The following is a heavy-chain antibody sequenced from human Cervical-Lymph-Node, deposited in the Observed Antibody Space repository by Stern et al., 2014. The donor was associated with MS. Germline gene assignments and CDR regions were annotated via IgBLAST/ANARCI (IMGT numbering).Heavy chain of an antibody. J-gene: IGHJ6*02. CDR3: VGDSRRPPNSYYYYGMNV. V-gene: IGHV1-18*01. CDR1: GYTFTRYA. Sequence: QVQLVQSEAEVKKPGASVKVSCKGFGYTFTRYAINWVRQAPGQGLEWMGWISADNGDTNYAQKFQGRVTMTTDTFTSTVYMELRSLRSDDTAVYFCVGDSRRPPNSYYYYGMNVWGQGTTVIVSS. CDR2: ISADNGDT.